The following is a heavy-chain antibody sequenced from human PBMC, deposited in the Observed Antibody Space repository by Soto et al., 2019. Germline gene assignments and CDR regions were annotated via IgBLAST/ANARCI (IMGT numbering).Heavy chain of an antibody. D-gene: IGHD2-15*01. V-gene: IGHV1-69*01. J-gene: IGHJ6*02. CDR2: IIPVYGTP. CDR3: SIVTAYGMDV. Sequence: QVQLEQSGAEVKKPGPSLKVSCKATGGTFNKYAISWVRQAPGQGLEWMAGIIPVYGTPNYAQRFQDRVTIIADESTTTAYMEVNSLTSEDKAIYYCSIVTAYGMDVWGPGTTVIVSS. CDR1: GGTFNKYA.